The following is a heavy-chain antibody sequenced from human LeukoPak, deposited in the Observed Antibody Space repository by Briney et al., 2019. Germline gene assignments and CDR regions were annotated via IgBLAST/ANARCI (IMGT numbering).Heavy chain of an antibody. J-gene: IGHJ1*01. CDR3: ARGPAMYYDFWSGYKDTEYFQH. D-gene: IGHD3-3*01. V-gene: IGHV1-69*05. CDR2: IIPIFGTA. Sequence: SVKVSCKASGGTFSSYAISWVRQAPGQGLEWMGGIIPIFGTANYAQKFQGRVTITTDESTGTAYMELSSLRSEDTAVYYCARGPAMYYDFWSGYKDTEYFQHWGQGTLVTVSS. CDR1: GGTFSSYA.